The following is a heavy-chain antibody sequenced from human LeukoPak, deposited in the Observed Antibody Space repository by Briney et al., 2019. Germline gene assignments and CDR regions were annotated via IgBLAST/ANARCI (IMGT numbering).Heavy chain of an antibody. D-gene: IGHD3-22*01. CDR3: AKDINYDSSGYYST. J-gene: IGHJ5*02. CDR1: GFTFDDYA. V-gene: IGHV3-9*01. Sequence: GRSLRLSCAASGFTFDDYAMHWVRQAPGKGLEWVSGISWNSGSIGYADSVKGRFTISRDNAKNSLYLQMNSLRAEDTALYYCAKDINYDSSGYYSTWGQGTLVTVSS. CDR2: ISWNSGSI.